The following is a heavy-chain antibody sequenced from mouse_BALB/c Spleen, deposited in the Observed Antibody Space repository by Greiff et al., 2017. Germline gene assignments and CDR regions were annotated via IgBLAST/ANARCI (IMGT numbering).Heavy chain of an antibody. Sequence: EVQGVESGGGLVKPGGSLKLSCAASGFTFSSYAMSWVRQTPEKRLEWVASISSGGSTYYPDSVKGRFTISRDNARNILYLQMSSLRSEDTAMYYCARDPGYYVMDYWGQGTSVTVSS. CDR2: ISSGGST. CDR3: ARDPGYYVMDY. J-gene: IGHJ4*01. V-gene: IGHV5-6-5*01. CDR1: GFTFSSYA.